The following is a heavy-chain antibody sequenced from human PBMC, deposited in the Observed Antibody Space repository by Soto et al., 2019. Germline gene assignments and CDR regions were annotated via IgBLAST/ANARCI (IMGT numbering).Heavy chain of an antibody. D-gene: IGHD5-18*01. CDR1: GGSISSYY. J-gene: IGHJ4*02. Sequence: SETLSLTCTVSGGSISSYYWSWIRQPPGKGLEWIGYIYDSGSTNYNPSLKSRVTISVETSKNQFSLKLSSVTAADTAVYYCARTPRGYTAVEYYLDYWGQGTPVTVSS. V-gene: IGHV4-59*01. CDR3: ARTPRGYTAVEYYLDY. CDR2: IYDSGST.